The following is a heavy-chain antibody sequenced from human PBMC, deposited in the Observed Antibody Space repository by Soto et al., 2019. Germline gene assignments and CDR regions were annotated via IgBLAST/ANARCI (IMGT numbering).Heavy chain of an antibody. CDR2: INAGNGNT. CDR3: ARSIVVVTAADY. J-gene: IGHJ4*02. D-gene: IGHD2-21*02. V-gene: IGHV1-3*01. Sequence: ASVMVSCKASGYTFTSYAMHWVRQAPGQRLEWMGWINAGNGNTKYSQKFQGRVTITRDTSASTAYMELSSLRSEDTAVYYCARSIVVVTAADYWGQGTLVTVSS. CDR1: GYTFTSYA.